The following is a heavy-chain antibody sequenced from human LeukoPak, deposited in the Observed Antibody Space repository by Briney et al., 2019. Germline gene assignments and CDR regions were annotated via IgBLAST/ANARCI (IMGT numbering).Heavy chain of an antibody. Sequence: PSETLSLTCAVYGGSFSGYYWSWIRQPPGKGLEWIGEINHSGSTNYNPSLKSRVTISVDTSKNQFSLKLSSVAAADTAVYYCARDDSSGYYNAFDIWGQGTMVTVSS. CDR1: GGSFSGYY. D-gene: IGHD3-22*01. CDR2: INHSGST. CDR3: ARDDSSGYYNAFDI. V-gene: IGHV4-34*01. J-gene: IGHJ3*02.